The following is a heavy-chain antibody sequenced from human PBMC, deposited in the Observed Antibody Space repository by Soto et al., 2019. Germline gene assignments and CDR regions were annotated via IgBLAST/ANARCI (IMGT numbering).Heavy chain of an antibody. V-gene: IGHV3-48*03. CDR3: ARENSVQAWLHHFDH. Sequence: EVHLLESGGALVQPVGSLRRSCEASGLRFSSFAMKWVRQAPGRGLEWVSYISDDGASIYYADSLKGRFTISRDNDKNSLSLQMNNLRAEDTAVYYCARENSVQAWLHHFDHWGLGTLFTVSS. D-gene: IGHD5-18*01. CDR1: GLRFSSFA. J-gene: IGHJ4*02. CDR2: ISDDGASI.